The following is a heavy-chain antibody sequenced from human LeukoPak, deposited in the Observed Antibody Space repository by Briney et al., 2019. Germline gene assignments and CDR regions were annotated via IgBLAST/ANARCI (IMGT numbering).Heavy chain of an antibody. CDR2: IKSNTDGGTT. CDR1: GFTFSNAW. V-gene: IGHV3-15*01. Sequence: GGSLRLSCAASGFTFSNAWMSWVRQAPGKGLEWVGRIKSNTDGGTTEYATPVKARFTISRDDSTNTLYLQMNGLKTEDTAMYYCTTYSSSWYYFDYWGQGTLVTVSS. J-gene: IGHJ4*02. CDR3: TTYSSSWYYFDY. D-gene: IGHD6-13*01.